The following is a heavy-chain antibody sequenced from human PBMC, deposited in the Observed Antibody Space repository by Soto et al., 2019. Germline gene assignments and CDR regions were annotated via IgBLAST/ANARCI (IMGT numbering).Heavy chain of an antibody. CDR2: IKNKADGGTT. J-gene: IGHJ4*02. CDR3: TTDPGDYQDF. CDR1: GITFTNAW. Sequence: EVQLVESGGDLVKPGGCLRLSCATSGITFTNAWMSWVRQAPGKGLEWVGRIKNKADGGTTDYAAPVRGRFTISRDDSIHTLFLQMNSLETEDTAVYYCTTDPGDYQDFWGQGTLVTVSS. V-gene: IGHV3-15*01. D-gene: IGHD4-17*01.